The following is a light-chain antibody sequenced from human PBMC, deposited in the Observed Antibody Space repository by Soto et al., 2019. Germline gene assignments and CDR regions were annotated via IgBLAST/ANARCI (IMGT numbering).Light chain of an antibody. CDR3: QQYNSHWT. J-gene: IGKJ1*01. V-gene: IGKV1-5*03. Sequence: DIGVTQSPSTLSGSVGDRVTISWGGSQRISSWLAWYKHKPGKAPKLLIQKASTLESGVPSRFSGSASGTDFTLTISSMTPDDSATYYCQQYNSHWTFGQGTKVDIK. CDR1: QRISSW. CDR2: KAS.